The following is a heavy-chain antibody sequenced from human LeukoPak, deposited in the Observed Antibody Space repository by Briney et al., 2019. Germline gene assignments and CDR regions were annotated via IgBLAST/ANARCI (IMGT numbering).Heavy chain of an antibody. J-gene: IGHJ4*02. V-gene: IGHV3-64D*09. Sequence: PGGSLRLSCSVSGFTFSAYAMHWVRQAPGKGLEFLSSINGNGDSTYHADSVKGRFTISRDNSRSTLYLQMRSLRPEDTAVYYCVKSGYSTSCDVDYWGQGTLVTVSS. CDR1: GFTFSAYA. CDR2: INGNGDST. D-gene: IGHD5-12*01. CDR3: VKSGYSTSCDVDY.